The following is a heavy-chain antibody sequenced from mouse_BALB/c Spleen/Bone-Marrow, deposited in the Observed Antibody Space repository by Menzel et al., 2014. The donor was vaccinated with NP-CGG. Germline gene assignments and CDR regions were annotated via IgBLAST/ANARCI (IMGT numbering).Heavy chain of an antibody. Sequence: EVQLVESGGGLVKPGGSLKLSCAASGFTFSSYTMSWVRQTPEKRLEWVATISSVGIYTYYPDSVKGRFTISRDNAKNTLYLQMSSLKSEDTAMYYCTRDLYDGYSYYAMDYWGQGTPVTVSS. V-gene: IGHV5-6-4*01. CDR3: TRDLYDGYSYYAMDY. CDR2: ISSVGIYT. J-gene: IGHJ4*01. D-gene: IGHD2-3*01. CDR1: GFTFSSYT.